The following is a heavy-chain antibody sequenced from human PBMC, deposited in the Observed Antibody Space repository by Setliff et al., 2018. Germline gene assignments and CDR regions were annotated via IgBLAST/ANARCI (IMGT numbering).Heavy chain of an antibody. J-gene: IGHJ4*02. V-gene: IGHV4-4*07. D-gene: IGHD3-16*01. Sequence: PSETLSLTCTVSGGSISDYYWSWIRQPAGKGLEWIGRIYDSGRTDYNPSLKSRVTISIDTSKNQFSLKLTSVTAADTAVYYCARRRDSYVDYWGQGTMVTVSS. CDR1: GGSISDYY. CDR2: IYDSGRT. CDR3: ARRRDSYVDY.